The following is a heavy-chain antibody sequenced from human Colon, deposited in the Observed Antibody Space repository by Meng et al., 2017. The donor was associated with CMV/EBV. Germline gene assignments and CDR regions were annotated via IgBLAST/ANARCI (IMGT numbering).Heavy chain of an antibody. CDR3: AKDTAYYYGSGSRAYGMDV. CDR1: GFTFNNYV. Sequence: GESLKISCAASGFTFNNYVMTWVRQAPGKGLEWVSGISGSGSSTYYADSVKGRYTISRDNSKNTLYLQMNSLGAEDTAVYYCAKDTAYYYGSGSRAYGMDVWGQGTTVPSP. CDR2: ISGSGSST. J-gene: IGHJ6*02. D-gene: IGHD3-10*01. V-gene: IGHV3-23*01.